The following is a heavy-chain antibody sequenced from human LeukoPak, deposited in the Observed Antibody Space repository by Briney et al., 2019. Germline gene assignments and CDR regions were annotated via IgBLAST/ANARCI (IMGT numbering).Heavy chain of an antibody. D-gene: IGHD5-18*01. J-gene: IGHJ4*02. Sequence: GGSLRLSCAASGFTFSSHAMSWVRQAPGKGLEWVSAISGSGDSTSYTDSVKGRFTISSDKSKNTLYLQMDSLRAEDTAVYYCAKRGYSSGPDYFDSWGQGTLVTVSS. CDR2: ISGSGDST. CDR1: GFTFSSHA. V-gene: IGHV3-23*01. CDR3: AKRGYSSGPDYFDS.